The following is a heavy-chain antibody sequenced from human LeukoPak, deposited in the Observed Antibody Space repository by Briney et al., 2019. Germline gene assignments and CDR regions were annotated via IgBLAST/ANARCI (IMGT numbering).Heavy chain of an antibody. J-gene: IGHJ4*02. CDR2: MNPNSGNT. CDR3: ARGSEPHYYDSSTLDF. Sequence: ASVKVSCKASGYAFTSYYINWVRQATGQGLEWMGWMNPNSGNTGYAQKFQGRVTITRHTSISTAYMELSSLRSEDTAVYYCARGSEPHYYDSSTLDFWGQGTLVTVSS. D-gene: IGHD3-22*01. V-gene: IGHV1-8*03. CDR1: GYAFTSYY.